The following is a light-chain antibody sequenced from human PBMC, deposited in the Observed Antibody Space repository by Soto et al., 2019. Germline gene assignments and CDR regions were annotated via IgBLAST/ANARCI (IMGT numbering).Light chain of an antibody. CDR3: QHYINYPWT. J-gene: IGKJ1*01. Sequence: EIVLTQCPATLSLSTGARATLSCRASQSVDTYLDWYQQRPGQAPTLLIYDTSRRASGIPPRFSGTGSGTVFTLTISTLEPEDFALYYCQHYINYPWTFGQGTKVDIK. CDR2: DTS. V-gene: IGKV3-11*01. CDR1: QSVDTY.